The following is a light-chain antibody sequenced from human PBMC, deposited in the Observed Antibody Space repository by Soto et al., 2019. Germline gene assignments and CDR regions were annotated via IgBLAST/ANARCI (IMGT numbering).Light chain of an antibody. CDR3: QQSYSTPLT. CDR1: QRISSY. Sequence: DIQMTQYPYSLSASVGDRVTITCGASQRISSYLNWYQQKPGKAPKLLIYAASSLQSGVPSRFSGSGSGTEFTLTSSSLQPEDFATYYCQQSYSTPLTFGGGTKVEIK. V-gene: IGKV1-39*01. J-gene: IGKJ4*01. CDR2: AAS.